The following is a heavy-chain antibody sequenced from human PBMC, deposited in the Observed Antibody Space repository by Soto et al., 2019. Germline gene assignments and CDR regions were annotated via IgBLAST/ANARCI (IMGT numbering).Heavy chain of an antibody. J-gene: IGHJ5*02. Sequence: GASVKVSCKASGYTFTSYGISWVRQAPGQGLEWMGWISAYNGNTNYAQKLQGRVTMTTDTSTSTAYMELRSLRSDDTAVYYCARDQDIVLMVYADETNWFDPWGQGTLVTVSS. D-gene: IGHD2-8*01. CDR1: GYTFTSYG. V-gene: IGHV1-18*01. CDR3: ARDQDIVLMVYADETNWFDP. CDR2: ISAYNGNT.